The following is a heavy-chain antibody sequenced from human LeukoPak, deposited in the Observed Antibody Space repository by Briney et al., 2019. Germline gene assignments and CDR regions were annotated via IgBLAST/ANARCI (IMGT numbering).Heavy chain of an antibody. D-gene: IGHD3-22*01. CDR3: ARGGVYDSSGYYSTWFDP. CDR2: ISAYNGNT. J-gene: IGHJ5*02. V-gene: IGHV1-18*01. Sequence: ASVKVSCKASGYTFTSYGISWVRQAPGQGLEWMGWISAYNGNTNYAQKLQGRVTMTTDTSTSTAYMELRSLRSDDTAVYYCARGGVYDSSGYYSTWFDPWGQGTLVTVSS. CDR1: GYTFTSYG.